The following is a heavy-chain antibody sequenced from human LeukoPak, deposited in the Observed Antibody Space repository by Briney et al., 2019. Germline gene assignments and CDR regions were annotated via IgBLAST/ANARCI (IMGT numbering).Heavy chain of an antibody. CDR2: INPDGSST. CDR3: ARLFGGVTTFDY. CDR1: GFSFSPYW. V-gene: IGHV3-7*01. Sequence: PGGSLRLSCAASGFSFSPYWMSWVRQGPGKGLDWVASINPDGSSTPYVGSVKGRFTISRDNAQNPLYLQMNSLSAEDTAVYYCARLFGGVTTFDYWGQGTLVTVSS. D-gene: IGHD4-17*01. J-gene: IGHJ4*02.